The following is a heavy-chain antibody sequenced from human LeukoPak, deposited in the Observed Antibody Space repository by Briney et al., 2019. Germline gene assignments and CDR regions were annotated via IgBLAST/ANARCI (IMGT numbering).Heavy chain of an antibody. CDR1: GFTFTNYW. J-gene: IGHJ4*02. D-gene: IGHD6-19*01. CDR2: INKDGRGP. V-gene: IGHV3-74*01. CDR3: AREWTAGYSSGWCDY. Sequence: PGGSLRLSCAASGFTFTNYWMHWVRQAPGKGLVWVARINKDGRGPDYSDSVKGRFTVSRDNAKNSLYLQMNSLRAEDTAVYYCAREWTAGYSSGWCDYWGQGTLVTVSS.